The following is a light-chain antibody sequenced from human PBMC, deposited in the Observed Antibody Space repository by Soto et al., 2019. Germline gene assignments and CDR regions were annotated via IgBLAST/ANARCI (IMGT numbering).Light chain of an antibody. Sequence: DIVMTQSPDSLAVSLGERATINCKSSQSVLYSSNNKNYLAWYQQKPGQPPKLLIYWASTRESGVRDRFSGSGSGTDFTLTISSLQAEDVAVYYCQQYYSTPTYTFGQGTKLEIK. CDR3: QQYYSTPTYT. V-gene: IGKV4-1*01. CDR2: WAS. J-gene: IGKJ2*01. CDR1: QSVLYSSNNKNY.